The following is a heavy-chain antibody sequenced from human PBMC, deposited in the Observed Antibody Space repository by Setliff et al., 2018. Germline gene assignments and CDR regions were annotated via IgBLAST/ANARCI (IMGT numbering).Heavy chain of an antibody. D-gene: IGHD6-19*01. Sequence: GESLKISCKGSGYRFTTYWIGWVRQMPGKGLEWMGIVFSGDSDTRYSPSFRGQVTISADKSISTAYLQWSSLKASDTAMYYCARLGWSDAFDIWGQGTMVTVSS. CDR3: ARLGWSDAFDI. CDR2: VFSGDSDT. J-gene: IGHJ3*02. CDR1: GYRFTTYW. V-gene: IGHV5-51*01.